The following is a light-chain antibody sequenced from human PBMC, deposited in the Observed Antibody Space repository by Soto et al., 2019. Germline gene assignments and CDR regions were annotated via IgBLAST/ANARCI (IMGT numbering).Light chain of an antibody. Sequence: FMLTQPHSVSESPGKTVTISCTRSSGSIASNYVQWYQQRPGSAPTTVIYEDNQRPSGVPDRFSGSIDSSSTSASLTISGLKTEDEADYYCQSYDSSPPVVFGGGTKLTVL. J-gene: IGLJ2*01. CDR1: SGSIASNY. CDR2: EDN. CDR3: QSYDSSPPVV. V-gene: IGLV6-57*04.